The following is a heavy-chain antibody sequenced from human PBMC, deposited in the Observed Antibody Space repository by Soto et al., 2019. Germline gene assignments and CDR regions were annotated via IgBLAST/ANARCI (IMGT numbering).Heavy chain of an antibody. CDR2: IYYSGST. Sequence: SETLSLTCTVSGGSISSYYWSWIRQPPGKGLEWIGNIYYSGSTNYNPSPKSRVTISVDTSKNQFSLKLSSVTAADTAVYYCARHWLLVTGWFDPWGQGTLVTVSS. D-gene: IGHD5-12*01. CDR3: ARHWLLVTGWFDP. CDR1: GGSISSYY. J-gene: IGHJ5*02. V-gene: IGHV4-59*08.